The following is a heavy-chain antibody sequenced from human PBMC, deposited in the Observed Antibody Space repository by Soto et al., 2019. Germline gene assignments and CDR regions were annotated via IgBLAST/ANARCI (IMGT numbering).Heavy chain of an antibody. Sequence: GSLRLSCAASGFNFNSYTINWVRQAPGKRLEWLSSISSSGYIFSTDSVRGRFTISRDNAKNSVYLQINSLRAEDTAVYYCARDHRPGDGYNLCYWGQGTLVTVSS. D-gene: IGHD5-12*01. J-gene: IGHJ4*02. CDR1: GFNFNSYT. CDR3: ARDHRPGDGYNLCY. V-gene: IGHV3-21*01. CDR2: ISSSGYI.